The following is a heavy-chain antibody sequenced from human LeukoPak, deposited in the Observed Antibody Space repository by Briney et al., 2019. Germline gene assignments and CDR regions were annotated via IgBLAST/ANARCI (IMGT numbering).Heavy chain of an antibody. V-gene: IGHV4-38-2*01. Sequence: SETLSLTCAVFGYSITSDHYWGWIRQPPGKGLEWIATVYHTGSTYYSPSLKSRVTISPDTSKNEFSLKLTSVTAADSAVYYCARASSGTDYWGQGTLVTVSS. CDR2: VYHTGST. CDR3: ARASSGTDY. D-gene: IGHD6-19*01. J-gene: IGHJ4*02. CDR1: GYSITSDHY.